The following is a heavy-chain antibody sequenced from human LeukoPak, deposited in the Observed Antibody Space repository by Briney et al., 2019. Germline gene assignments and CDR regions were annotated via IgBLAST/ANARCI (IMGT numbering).Heavy chain of an antibody. CDR3: AEDPGSGWTEGEYFQH. D-gene: IGHD6-19*01. J-gene: IGHJ1*01. V-gene: IGHV3-23*01. Sequence: GGSLRLSCAASGFTFSSYAMSWVRQAPGKGLEWVSAISGSGGSTNYADSVKGRFTISRDNSKNTLYLQMNSLRAEDTAVYYCAEDPGSGWTEGEYFQHWDQGTLVTVSS. CDR1: GFTFSSYA. CDR2: ISGSGGST.